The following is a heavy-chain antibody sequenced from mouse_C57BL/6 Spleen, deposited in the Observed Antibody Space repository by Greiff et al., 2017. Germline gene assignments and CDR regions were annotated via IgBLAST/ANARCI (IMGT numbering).Heavy chain of an antibody. Sequence: QVQLKQSGAELVKPGASVKISCKASGYAFSSYWMNWVKQRPGKGLEWIGQIYPGDGDTNYNGKFKGKATLTADKSSSTAYMQLSGLTSEDSAVYFCARRGYSYFDYWGQGTTLTVSS. CDR3: ARRGYSYFDY. D-gene: IGHD2-3*01. V-gene: IGHV1-80*01. CDR1: GYAFSSYW. CDR2: IYPGDGDT. J-gene: IGHJ2*01.